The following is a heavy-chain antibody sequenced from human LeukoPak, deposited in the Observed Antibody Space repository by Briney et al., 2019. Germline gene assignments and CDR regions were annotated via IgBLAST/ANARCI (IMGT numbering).Heavy chain of an antibody. CDR1: GGSISSSSYY. D-gene: IGHD2-15*01. CDR3: ARRYCSGGSCPTRGHWYFDL. J-gene: IGHJ2*01. Sequence: SETLSLTCTVSGGSISSSSYYWGWIRQPPGKGLEWIGGIYYSGSTYYNPSLKSRVTISVDTSKNQFSLKLSSVTAADTAVYYCARRYCSGGSCPTRGHWYFDLWGLGTLVTVSS. CDR2: IYYSGST. V-gene: IGHV4-39*01.